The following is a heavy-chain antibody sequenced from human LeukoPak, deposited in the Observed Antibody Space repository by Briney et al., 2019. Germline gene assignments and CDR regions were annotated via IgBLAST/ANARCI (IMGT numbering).Heavy chain of an antibody. CDR3: VRRHESRSYSFDK. Sequence: PSETLSLTCTVSGDSISSYSYYWGWIRQPPGKGLEWIANVFHTGSTYYNPSLRSRLSIPVDTSREQFSLSLSSATAADTAVYYCVRRHESRSYSFDKWGRGTLVTVSS. V-gene: IGHV4-39*01. J-gene: IGHJ4*02. CDR2: VFHTGST. CDR1: GDSISSYSYY. D-gene: IGHD3-22*01.